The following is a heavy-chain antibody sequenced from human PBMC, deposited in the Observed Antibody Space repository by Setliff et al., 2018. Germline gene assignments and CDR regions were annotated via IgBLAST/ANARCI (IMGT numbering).Heavy chain of an antibody. V-gene: IGHV1-24*01. CDR1: GYTLTELS. D-gene: IGHD1-1*01. J-gene: IGHJ6*02. CDR3: ATFLPRRPTMRYGMDV. Sequence: ASVKVSCKVSGYTLTELSRHWVRQAPGKGREWMGGFDPEDGETIYAQKFQGRVTMTEDTSTDTAYMELSSLRSEDTAVYYCATFLPRRPTMRYGMDVWGQGTTVTVSS. CDR2: FDPEDGET.